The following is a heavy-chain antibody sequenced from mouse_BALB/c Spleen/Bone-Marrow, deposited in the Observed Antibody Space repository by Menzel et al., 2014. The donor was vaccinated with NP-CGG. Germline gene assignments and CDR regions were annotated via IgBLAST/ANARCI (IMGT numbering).Heavy chain of an antibody. D-gene: IGHD1-1*01. CDR1: GFTFSDYY. J-gene: IGHJ4*01. Sequence: EVQLVESGGGLGQPGGSLKLSCATSGFTFSDYYMYWVRQTPEKRLEWVAYVSNGGGSTYYPDTVKGRFTIPRDNAKNTLYLQMSRLKSEDTAMYYCARHGHDYGSSPYAIDYWGQGTSVTVSS. CDR3: ARHGHDYGSSPYAIDY. CDR2: VSNGGGST. V-gene: IGHV5-12*02.